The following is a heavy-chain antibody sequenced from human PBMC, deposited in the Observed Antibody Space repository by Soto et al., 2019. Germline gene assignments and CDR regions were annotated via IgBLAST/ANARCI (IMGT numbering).Heavy chain of an antibody. CDR3: ERERALRNFEK. Sequence: PSETLSLTCTVSSGSFSRGDYYWSWIRQHPGKGLEWIGYIYYTGNTSYNPSLKSRVIISLDTSKNQFSLKLRSVTAADTAVYYCERERALRNFEKWGQGTVITFSA. D-gene: IGHD3-9*01. J-gene: IGHJ4*02. V-gene: IGHV4-31*03. CDR1: SGSFSRGDYY. CDR2: IYYTGNT.